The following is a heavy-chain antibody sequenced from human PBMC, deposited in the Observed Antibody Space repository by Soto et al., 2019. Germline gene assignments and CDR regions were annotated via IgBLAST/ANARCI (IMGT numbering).Heavy chain of an antibody. V-gene: IGHV1-69*13. CDR3: ARPVSQRVAGDYYFDY. CDR2: IIPIFGTA. CDR1: GGTFSSYA. J-gene: IGHJ4*02. D-gene: IGHD6-19*01. Sequence: GASVKVSCKASGGTFSSYAISWVRQAPGQGLEWMGGIIPIFGTANYAQKFQGRVTITADESTSTAYMELSSLRSEDTAVYHCARPVSQRVAGDYYFDYWGQGTLVTVSS.